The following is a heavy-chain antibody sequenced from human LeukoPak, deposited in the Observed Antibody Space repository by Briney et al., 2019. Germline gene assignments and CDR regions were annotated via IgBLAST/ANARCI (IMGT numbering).Heavy chain of an antibody. V-gene: IGHV4-30-4*08. D-gene: IGHD2-2*02. J-gene: IGHJ4*02. CDR1: GGSISSGDYY. Sequence: PSETLSLTXTVSGGSISSGDYYWSWIRQPPGKGLEWIGYIYYSGSTYYNPSLKSRVTISVDTSKNQFSLKLSSVTAADTAVYYCARVADLGYCSSTSCYTLKRHFDYWGQGTLVTVSS. CDR2: IYYSGST. CDR3: ARVADLGYCSSTSCYTLKRHFDY.